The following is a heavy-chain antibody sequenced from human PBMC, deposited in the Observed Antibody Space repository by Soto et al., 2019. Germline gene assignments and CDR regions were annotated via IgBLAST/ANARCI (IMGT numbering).Heavy chain of an antibody. CDR2: IYYSGST. Sequence: PSETLFLTCTVSGGSISSYYWSWIRQPPGKGLEWIGYIYYSGSTNYNPSLKSRVTISVDTSKNQFSLKLSSVTAADTAVYYCARRRGRTFDYWGQGTLVTVSS. J-gene: IGHJ4*02. D-gene: IGHD3-10*01. V-gene: IGHV4-59*08. CDR1: GGSISSYY. CDR3: ARRRGRTFDY.